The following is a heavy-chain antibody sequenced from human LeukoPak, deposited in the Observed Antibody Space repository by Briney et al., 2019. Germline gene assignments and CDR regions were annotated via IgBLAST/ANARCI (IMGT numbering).Heavy chain of an antibody. J-gene: IGHJ4*02. CDR3: VSRDGYSYGLDY. D-gene: IGHD5-18*01. Sequence: GGSLRLSCAGSGFTFSSYGMHWVRQAPGKGLEWVAVISYDGSNKYYADSVKGRFTISRDNSKNTLYLQMNSLRAEDTAVYYCVSRDGYSYGLDYWGQGTPVTVSS. CDR2: ISYDGSNK. CDR1: GFTFSSYG. V-gene: IGHV3-30*03.